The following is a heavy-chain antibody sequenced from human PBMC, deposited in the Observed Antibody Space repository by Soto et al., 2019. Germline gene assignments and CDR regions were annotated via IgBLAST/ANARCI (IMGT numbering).Heavy chain of an antibody. CDR2: IYYTRTT. CDR3: SRDPQDYGGPAVGIDV. D-gene: IGHD3-10*01. Sequence: QVQLQESGPGLVKPSETLSLTCSVSGGSVSSGTHYWSWIRQPPGTGLEWIGYIYYTRTTKYNPSLNSRTSTLVDTSKTQFSLKMSSVTAAATALPYCSRDPQDYGGPAVGIDVWGQGTTVTVSS. J-gene: IGHJ6*02. CDR1: GGSVSSGTHY. V-gene: IGHV4-61*01.